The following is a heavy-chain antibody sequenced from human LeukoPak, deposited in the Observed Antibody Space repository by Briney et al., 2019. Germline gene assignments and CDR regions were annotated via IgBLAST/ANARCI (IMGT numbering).Heavy chain of an antibody. D-gene: IGHD2-2*01. J-gene: IGHJ3*02. CDR2: IYPGDSDT. CDR3: ARPRRYQQSYDAFDI. CDR1: GYSFTTYW. V-gene: IGHV5-51*01. Sequence: GESLKISCKGSGYSFTTYWIAWVRQMPGKGLEWMGIIYPGDSDTRYSPSFQGQVTISADKSISTAYLQWSSLKASDTAMYYCARPRRYQQSYDAFDIWGQGTMVTVSS.